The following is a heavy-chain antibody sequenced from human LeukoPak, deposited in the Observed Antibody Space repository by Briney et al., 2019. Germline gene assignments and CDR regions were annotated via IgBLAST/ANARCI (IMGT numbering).Heavy chain of an antibody. V-gene: IGHV4-59*11. CDR3: ARGEMATIEDAFDF. J-gene: IGHJ3*01. CDR2: IYYSGST. Sequence: SETLSLTCTVSGGSISSHYWSWIRQSPGKGLEWIGYIYYSGSTNYNPSLKSRVTISVDTSKNQFSLKLSSVTAADTAVYYCARGEMATIEDAFDFWGQGTMVTVSS. CDR1: GGSISSHY. D-gene: IGHD5-24*01.